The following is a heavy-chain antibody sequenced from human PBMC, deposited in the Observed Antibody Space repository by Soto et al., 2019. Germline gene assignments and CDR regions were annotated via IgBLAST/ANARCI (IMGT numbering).Heavy chain of an antibody. CDR1: GFTFDDHG. Sequence: EVDLVESGGGLAQPGRSLRLSCVASGFTFDDHGMHWVRQIPGRGLAWVSGISWDSGRIGYAESVKGRFTIFRDNAKNSLYLEMNSLRQEDTALYYCVRDTSSGWHLKDHWGQGVQVSVSS. CDR2: ISWDSGRI. CDR3: VRDTSSGWHLKDH. D-gene: IGHD3-9*01. V-gene: IGHV3-9*01. J-gene: IGHJ4*02.